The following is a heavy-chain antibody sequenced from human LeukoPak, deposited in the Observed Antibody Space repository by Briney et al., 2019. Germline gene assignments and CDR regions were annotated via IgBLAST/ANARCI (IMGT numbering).Heavy chain of an antibody. CDR2: ISSNGDRT. CDR3: ARGLVWGTGPLNY. D-gene: IGHD3-16*01. CDR1: GFTFSSYA. Sequence: GGSLRLSCAASGFTFSSYAMHWVRQAPGKGLEYVSAISSNGDRTYYANSVKGRFTISRDNSKNTLYLQMGSLRAEDMAVYHCARGLVWGTGPLNYWGQGTLVTVSS. J-gene: IGHJ4*02. V-gene: IGHV3-64*01.